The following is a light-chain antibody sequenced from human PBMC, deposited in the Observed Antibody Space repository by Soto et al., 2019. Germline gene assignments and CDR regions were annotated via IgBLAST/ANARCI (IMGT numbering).Light chain of an antibody. CDR2: GAS. CDR3: QQYNNWPRT. J-gene: IGKJ1*01. V-gene: IGKV3-15*01. Sequence: EIVMTHSPATLSVSPLEIATLCFRASQSVSSDLAWYHQKPGQAPRLLIYGASTRATGIPARFSGSGSGTEFTLTINSLQSEDFAVYYCQQYNNWPRTFGQGTKVDIK. CDR1: QSVSSD.